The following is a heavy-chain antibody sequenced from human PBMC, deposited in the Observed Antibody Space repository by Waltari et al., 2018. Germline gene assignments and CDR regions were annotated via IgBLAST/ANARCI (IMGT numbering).Heavy chain of an antibody. J-gene: IGHJ5*02. Sequence: QVQLQESGPGLVKPSETLSLTCTVSGGSISSYYWSWIRQPPGKGLEWIGYIYYSGSTNYIPSLKSRVTISVDTSKNQFSLKLSSVTAADTAVYYCAREGGLYDFWSGYKQTNWFDPWGQGTLVTVSS. V-gene: IGHV4-59*01. CDR2: IYYSGST. D-gene: IGHD3-3*01. CDR3: AREGGLYDFWSGYKQTNWFDP. CDR1: GGSISSYY.